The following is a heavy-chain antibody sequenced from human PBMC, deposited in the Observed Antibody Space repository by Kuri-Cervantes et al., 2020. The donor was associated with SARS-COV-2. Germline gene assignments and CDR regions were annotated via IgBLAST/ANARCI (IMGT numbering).Heavy chain of an antibody. CDR2: ISSSSSYI. V-gene: IGHV3-21*04. Sequence: GESLKISCAASGFTFSSYAMSWVRQAPGKGLEWVSSISSSSSYIYYADSVKGRFTISRDNAKNSLYLQMNSLRAEDTAVYYCARDPALYSSGWYLDYWGQGTLVTVSS. J-gene: IGHJ4*02. CDR1: GFTFSSYA. D-gene: IGHD6-19*01. CDR3: ARDPALYSSGWYLDY.